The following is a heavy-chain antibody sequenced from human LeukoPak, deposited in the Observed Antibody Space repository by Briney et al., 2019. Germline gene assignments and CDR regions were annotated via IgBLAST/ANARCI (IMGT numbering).Heavy chain of an antibody. Sequence: ASVKVSCKASGYTFTSYDINWVRQATGQGLEWMGWMNPNSGNTGYAQKFQGRVTMTRNTSISTAYMELSSLRSEDTAVYYCAGANSALNLDIVATYGMDVWAKGPRSPSP. CDR2: MNPNSGNT. CDR3: AGANSALNLDIVATYGMDV. J-gene: IGHJ6*02. CDR1: GYTFTSYD. V-gene: IGHV1-8*01. D-gene: IGHD5-12*01.